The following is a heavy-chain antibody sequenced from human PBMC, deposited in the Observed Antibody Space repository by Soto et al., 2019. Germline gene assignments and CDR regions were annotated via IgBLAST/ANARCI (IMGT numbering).Heavy chain of an antibody. J-gene: IGHJ4*02. CDR1: GFTFSSYA. CDR2: ISGSGGST. V-gene: IGHV3-23*01. CDR3: AKALSPTYYYDSSGKRGFDY. D-gene: IGHD3-22*01. Sequence: EVQLLESGGGLVQPGGSLRLSCEASGFTFSSYAMSWVRQAPGRGLEGVSAISGSGGSTYYADPVKGRFTISRDNSKNTLYLQMNSLRAEDTAVYYCAKALSPTYYYDSSGKRGFDYWGQGTLVTVSS.